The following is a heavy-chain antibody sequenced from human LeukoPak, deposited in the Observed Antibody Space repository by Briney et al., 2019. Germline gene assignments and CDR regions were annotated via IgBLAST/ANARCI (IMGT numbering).Heavy chain of an antibody. V-gene: IGHV3-48*03. CDR3: AKGPPLGVRVFDY. Sequence: GGSLRLSCAASGFTFSSYEMNWVRQAPGKGLEWVSYISSSGSTIYYADSVKGRFTISRDNSKNTLYLQMNSLRAEDTAIYYCAKGPPLGVRVFDYWGQGTLVTVSS. D-gene: IGHD3-10*01. CDR1: GFTFSSYE. CDR2: ISSSGSTI. J-gene: IGHJ4*02.